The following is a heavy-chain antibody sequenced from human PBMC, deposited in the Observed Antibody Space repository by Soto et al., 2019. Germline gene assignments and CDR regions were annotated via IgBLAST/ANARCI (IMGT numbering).Heavy chain of an antibody. CDR1: GGSISSYY. CDR2: ISTSGNT. J-gene: IGHJ4*02. V-gene: IGHV4-4*07. D-gene: IGHD5-12*01. CDR3: ARGMSGYDYIFDY. Sequence: QVQLQESGPGLIKPSETLSLTCTVSGGSISSYYWGWIRQPAGKGLEWIGRISTSGNTNYNPSLKSRVTMSVDTSKNQFSLKPSSVTAADTAVYYCARGMSGYDYIFDYWGQGTLVTVSS.